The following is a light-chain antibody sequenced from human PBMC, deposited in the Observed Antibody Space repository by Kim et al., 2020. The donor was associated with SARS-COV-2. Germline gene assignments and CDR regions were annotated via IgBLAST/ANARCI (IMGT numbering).Light chain of an antibody. CDR1: KLGDKY. CDR2: QDS. V-gene: IGLV3-1*01. Sequence: SYELTQPPSVSVSPGRTASITCSGDKLGDKYACWYQQKPGQSPVLVIYQDSKRPSGIPARFSGSNSGNTATLTISGTQAMDEADYYCQAWDSIYVVFGGGTQLTVL. CDR3: QAWDSIYVV. J-gene: IGLJ2*01.